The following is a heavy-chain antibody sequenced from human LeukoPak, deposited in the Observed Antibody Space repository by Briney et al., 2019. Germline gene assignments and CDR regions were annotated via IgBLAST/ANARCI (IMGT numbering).Heavy chain of an antibody. Sequence: AGGSLGLSCAASGSTFSPYGMTWVRQAPGKGLEWVAFIRYDGNNKLYADSMKGRFTISRDNSKNTLYLHINSLRAEDTAVYYCVKDNPLDYWGQGTLVIVSS. J-gene: IGHJ4*02. CDR2: IRYDGNNK. CDR1: GSTFSPYG. D-gene: IGHD1-14*01. CDR3: VKDNPLDY. V-gene: IGHV3-30*02.